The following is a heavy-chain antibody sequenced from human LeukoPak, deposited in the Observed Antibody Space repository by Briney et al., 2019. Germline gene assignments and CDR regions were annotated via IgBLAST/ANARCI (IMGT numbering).Heavy chain of an antibody. Sequence: GGSLRLSCAASGFTFSSYAMSWVRQAPGKGLEWVSAIIGSGGSTYYADSVKGRFTISRDNSKNTLYLQMNSLRAEDTAVYYCAKDGGVSSTSAYFGYWGQGTLVTVSS. D-gene: IGHD2-2*01. J-gene: IGHJ4*02. V-gene: IGHV3-23*01. CDR1: GFTFSSYA. CDR2: IIGSGGST. CDR3: AKDGGVSSTSAYFGY.